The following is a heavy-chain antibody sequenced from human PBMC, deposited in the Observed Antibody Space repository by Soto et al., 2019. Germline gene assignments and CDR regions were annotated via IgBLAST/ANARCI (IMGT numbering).Heavy chain of an antibody. Sequence: HPGGSLRLSCSASGFTFSSYAMSWVRQAPGKGLEWVSAISGSGGSTYYADSVKGRFTISRDNSKNTLYLQMNSLRAEDTAVYYCAKTPLRELSSYTWFDPWGQGTLVTVSS. CDR2: ISGSGGST. CDR3: AKTPLRELSSYTWFDP. D-gene: IGHD1-26*01. V-gene: IGHV3-23*01. CDR1: GFTFSSYA. J-gene: IGHJ5*02.